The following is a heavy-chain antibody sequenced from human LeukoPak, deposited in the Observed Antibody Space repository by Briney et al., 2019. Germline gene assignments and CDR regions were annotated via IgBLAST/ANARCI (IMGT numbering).Heavy chain of an antibody. J-gene: IGHJ5*02. CDR1: GFIFNSYA. CDR3: AKLYCISSGCYYDH. V-gene: IGHV3-23*01. CDR2: ISGTGGTT. D-gene: IGHD2-2*01. Sequence: GESLKISCAASGFIFNSYAVSWVRQAPGKGLEWVSTISGTGGTTYYADSVKGRFTISRDNSKNTLSLQMNSLRAEDTAVYYCAKLYCISSGCYYDHWGQGALVTVSS.